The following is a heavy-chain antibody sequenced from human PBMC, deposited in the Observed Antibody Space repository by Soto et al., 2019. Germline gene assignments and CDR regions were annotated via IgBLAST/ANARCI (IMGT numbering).Heavy chain of an antibody. CDR3: ARLRRVYGDEHFAY. Sequence: PSETLSLTCTVSGGSISSYYWSWIRQPPGKGLEWIGYIYYSGSTNYNPSLKSRVTISVDTSKNQFSLKLSSVTAADTAVYYCARLRRVYGDEHFAYWGQGTLVTVSS. J-gene: IGHJ4*02. D-gene: IGHD4-17*01. CDR1: GGSISSYY. V-gene: IGHV4-59*08. CDR2: IYYSGST.